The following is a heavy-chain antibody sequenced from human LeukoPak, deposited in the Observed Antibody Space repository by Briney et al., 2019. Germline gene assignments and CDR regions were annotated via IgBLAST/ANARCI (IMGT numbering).Heavy chain of an antibody. CDR3: ARIKSSNKDPISGSYFLY. D-gene: IGHD1-26*01. CDR2: INPNSGGT. Sequence: ASVKVSCKASGYTFTCYYMHWVRQAPGQGPGWMGWINPNSGGTKYGQKFQGRVTMTRDTSISTAYMELSRLRSDDTAVYYCARIKSSNKDPISGSYFLYWGQGTLVTVSS. CDR1: GYTFTCYY. V-gene: IGHV1-2*02. J-gene: IGHJ4*02.